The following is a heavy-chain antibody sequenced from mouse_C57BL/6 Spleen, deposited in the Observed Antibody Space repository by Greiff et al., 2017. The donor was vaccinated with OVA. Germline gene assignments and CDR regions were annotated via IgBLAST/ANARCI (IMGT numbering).Heavy chain of an antibody. D-gene: IGHD3-1*01. V-gene: IGHV1-50*01. CDR1: GYTFTSYW. CDR2: IDPSDSYT. Sequence: QVQLQQPGAELVKPGASVKLSCKASGYTFTSYWMQWVKQRPGQGLEWIGEIDPSDSYTNYNQKFKGKATLTVDTSSSTAYMQLSSLTSEDSAVYYCARGGVGRGSGAYWGQGTLVTVSA. J-gene: IGHJ3*01. CDR3: ARGGVGRGSGAY.